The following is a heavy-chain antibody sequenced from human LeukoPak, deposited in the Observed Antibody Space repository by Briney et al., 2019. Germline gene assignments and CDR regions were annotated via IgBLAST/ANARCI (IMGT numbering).Heavy chain of an antibody. CDR2: IYYSGST. CDR3: ARGGRITLLRGVLNWFDP. D-gene: IGHD3-10*01. CDR1: GGSISSSSYY. Sequence: SETLSLTCTVSGGSISSSSYYWGWIRQPPGKGLEWIGSIYYSGSTYYNPSLKSRVTISVDTSKNQFSLKLSSVTAADTAVYHCARGGRITLLRGVLNWFDPWGQGALVTVSS. J-gene: IGHJ5*02. V-gene: IGHV4-39*07.